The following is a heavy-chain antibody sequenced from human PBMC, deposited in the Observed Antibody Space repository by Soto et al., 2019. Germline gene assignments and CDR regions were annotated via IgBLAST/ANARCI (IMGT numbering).Heavy chain of an antibody. J-gene: IGHJ4*02. Sequence: GGSLRLSCAASGFTFSSYSMNWVRQAPGKGLEWVSSISSSSYIYYADSVKGRFTISRDNAKNSLYLQMNSLRAEDTAVYYCASLVTLGRGSDYWGQGTLVTVSS. CDR1: GFTFSSYS. D-gene: IGHD5-18*01. CDR2: ISSSSYI. CDR3: ASLVTLGRGSDY. V-gene: IGHV3-21*01.